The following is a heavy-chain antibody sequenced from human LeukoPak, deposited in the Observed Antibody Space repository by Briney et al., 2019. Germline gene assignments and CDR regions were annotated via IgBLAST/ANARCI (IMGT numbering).Heavy chain of an antibody. CDR3: AKDRQRSSYYYYYYMDV. CDR1: GFTFSSYG. D-gene: IGHD6-25*01. CDR2: IRYDGSNK. V-gene: IGHV3-30*02. J-gene: IGHJ6*03. Sequence: GSLRLSCAASGFTFSSYGMHWVRQAPGKGLEWVAFIRYDGSNKYYADSVKGRFTISRDNSKNTLYLQMNSLRAEDTAVYYCAKDRQRSSYYYYYYMDVWGKGTTVTISS.